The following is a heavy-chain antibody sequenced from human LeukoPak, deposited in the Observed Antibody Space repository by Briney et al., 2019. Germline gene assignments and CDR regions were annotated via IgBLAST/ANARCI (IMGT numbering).Heavy chain of an antibody. CDR3: ARDGVVGATMEYNWFDP. V-gene: IGHV4-59*01. D-gene: IGHD1-26*01. J-gene: IGHJ5*02. CDR1: GGSISSYY. CDR2: IYYSGST. Sequence: PSETLSLTCTVSGGSISSYYWSWIRQTPGKGLEWIGYIYYSGSTNYNPSLKSRVTISLDTSKNQFSLKLSSVTAADTAVYYCARDGVVGATMEYNWFDPWGQGTLVTVSS.